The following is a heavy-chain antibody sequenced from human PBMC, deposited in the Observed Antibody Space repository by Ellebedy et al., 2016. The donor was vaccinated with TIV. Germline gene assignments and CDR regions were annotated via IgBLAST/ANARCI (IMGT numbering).Heavy chain of an antibody. J-gene: IGHJ6*02. CDR1: GYTFTSYA. V-gene: IGHV1-18*01. CDR3: ASQQLWYENYYYYYGMDV. D-gene: IGHD5-18*01. Sequence: ASVKVSCKASGYTFTSYAMNWVRQAPGQGLEWMGWISAYNGNTNYAQKLQGRVTITTDTSTSTAYMELRSLRSDDTAVYYCASQQLWYENYYYYYGMDVWGQGTTVTVSS. CDR2: ISAYNGNT.